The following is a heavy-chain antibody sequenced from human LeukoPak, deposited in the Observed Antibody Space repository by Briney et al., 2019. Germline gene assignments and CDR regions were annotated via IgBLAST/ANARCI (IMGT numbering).Heavy chain of an antibody. V-gene: IGHV3-21*01. CDR1: GFTFRSYS. D-gene: IGHD2-2*01. Sequence: PGGSLRLSCAASGFTFRSYSMNWVRRAPGKAREGVSSISSSSSYIDYADSVKGRFTISRDNAKNPLYLQMNSLRAEDTAVYYCATSEPAAPLDYWGQGTLVTVSS. CDR2: ISSSSSYI. J-gene: IGHJ4*02. CDR3: ATSEPAAPLDY.